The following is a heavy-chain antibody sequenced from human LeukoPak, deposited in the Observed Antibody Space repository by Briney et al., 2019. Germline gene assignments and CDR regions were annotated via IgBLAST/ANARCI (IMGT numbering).Heavy chain of an antibody. CDR1: GYSFTSYR. V-gene: IGHV5-51*01. CDR3: AKYYEFSRSSEVGFDY. J-gene: IGHJ4*02. D-gene: IGHD3-3*01. Sequence: PGESLKISCKGSGYSFTSYRIGWVRQMPGKGLEWMGIIYPGDSDTRYSPSFQGQVTMSADKSISTAYLQWSSLKASDTAMYYCAKYYEFSRSSEVGFDYWGQGTLVAVSS. CDR2: IYPGDSDT.